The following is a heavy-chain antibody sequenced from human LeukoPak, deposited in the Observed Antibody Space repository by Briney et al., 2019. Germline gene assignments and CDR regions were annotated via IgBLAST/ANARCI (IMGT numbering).Heavy chain of an antibody. J-gene: IGHJ3*02. D-gene: IGHD2-21*02. Sequence: GGSLRLSCAASGCTFSSYAMHWVRQAPGKGLEYVSAISSNGGSTYYADSVKGRFTISRDNSKNTLYLQMGSLRAEDMAVYYCARGEDSYCGGDCYSSGAFDIWGQGTMVTVSS. V-gene: IGHV3-64*02. CDR3: ARGEDSYCGGDCYSSGAFDI. CDR2: ISSNGGST. CDR1: GCTFSSYA.